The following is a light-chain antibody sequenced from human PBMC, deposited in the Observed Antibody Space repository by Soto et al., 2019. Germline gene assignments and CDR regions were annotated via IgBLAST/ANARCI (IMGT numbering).Light chain of an antibody. CDR3: QQYNSYST. Sequence: DIQMTQSPSTLSASVGDRVTITCRASQGISGRLAWYQQKPGKAPNLLIFDVSNLESGVPSRFSGTGSGTDFTLTINSLQPDDFATSYCQQYNSYSTFGPGTKVEVK. CDR1: QGISGR. V-gene: IGKV1-5*01. CDR2: DVS. J-gene: IGKJ1*01.